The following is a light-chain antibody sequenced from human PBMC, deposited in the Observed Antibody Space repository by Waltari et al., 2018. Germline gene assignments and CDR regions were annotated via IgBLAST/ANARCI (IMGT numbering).Light chain of an antibody. J-gene: IGKJ1*01. CDR1: QTVGTN. CDR2: GVF. CDR3: HQYFNWPRT. Sequence: DIVMTQSPAPLSVSPGERATLSCRASQTVGTNLAWYQQKPGQAPRPLIYGVFNRATGIPGRFSGSGSGTEFTLAISSLQSEDFAVYYCHQYFNWPRTFGQGTKVEI. V-gene: IGKV3D-15*01.